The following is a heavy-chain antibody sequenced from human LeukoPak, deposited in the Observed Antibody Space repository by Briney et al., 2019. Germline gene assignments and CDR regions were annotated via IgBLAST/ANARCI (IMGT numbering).Heavy chain of an antibody. J-gene: IGHJ4*02. V-gene: IGHV4-39*01. CDR1: GGSISISSYS. CDR3: ARQRGNSRNFDN. Sequence: SETLSLTCTASGGSISISSYSWGWIRQPPGKGLEWIGSIDYSGSTYYNPSLKSRVTIFVDTSKSQFSLNLSSVTAADTAVYHCARQRGNSRNFDNWGQGTLVTVSS. CDR2: IDYSGST. D-gene: IGHD4-23*01.